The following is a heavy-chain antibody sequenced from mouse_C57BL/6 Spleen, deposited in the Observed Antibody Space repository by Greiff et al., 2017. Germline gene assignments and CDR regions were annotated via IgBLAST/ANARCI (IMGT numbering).Heavy chain of an antibody. J-gene: IGHJ4*01. D-gene: IGHD1-1*01. CDR1: GYTFTGYW. V-gene: IGHV1-9*01. CDR2: ILPGSGST. Sequence: QVQLQQSGAELMKPGASVKLSCKATGYTFTGYWIEWVKQRPGHGLEWIGEILPGSGSTNSNEKFKGKATFTADTSSNTAYMQLSSLTTEDSAIYYCARRGTVVATGAMDYWGQGTSVTVSS. CDR3: ARRGTVVATGAMDY.